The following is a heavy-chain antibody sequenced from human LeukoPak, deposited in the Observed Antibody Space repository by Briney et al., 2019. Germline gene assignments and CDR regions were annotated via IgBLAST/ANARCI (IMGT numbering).Heavy chain of an antibody. V-gene: IGHV3-74*01. CDR1: GFTFSSYW. J-gene: IGHJ3*02. D-gene: IGHD6-6*01. CDR3: AIAARSPGVFDI. Sequence: GGSLRLSCAASGFTFSSYWMHWVRQAPGKGLVGVSRINTDGSSTSYADSVKGRFTISRDNAKNTLYLQMNSLRAEDTAVYYCAIAARSPGVFDIWGQGTMVTVSS. CDR2: INTDGSST.